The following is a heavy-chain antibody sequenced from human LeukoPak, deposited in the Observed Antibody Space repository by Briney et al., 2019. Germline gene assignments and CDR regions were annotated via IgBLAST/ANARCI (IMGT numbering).Heavy chain of an antibody. CDR2: INPNSGGT. Sequence: GASVKVSCKASGYTFTGYYMHWVRQAPGQGLEWMGWINPNSGGTNYAQKFQGRVTMTRDTSISTAYMELSSLRSEDTAVYYCARGVTTAQYNWFDPWGQGTLVTVSS. D-gene: IGHD2-21*02. V-gene: IGHV1-2*02. CDR3: ARGVTTAQYNWFDP. CDR1: GYTFTGYY. J-gene: IGHJ5*02.